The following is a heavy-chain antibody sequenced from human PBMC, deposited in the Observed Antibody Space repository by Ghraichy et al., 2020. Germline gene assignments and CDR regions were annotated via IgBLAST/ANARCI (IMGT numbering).Heavy chain of an antibody. CDR3: VRDCSGGSCYTEDFAY. J-gene: IGHJ4*02. D-gene: IGHD2-15*01. Sequence: ASVKVSCKASGYTFTGFYMHWVRQAPGQGLEGMGRINPNSGDTNYAQKFQGRVSMTRDTTTSTVYMELGRLTSDDTAVYFCVRDCSGGSCYTEDFAYWGQGTLVTVSS. CDR2: INPNSGDT. V-gene: IGHV1-2*06. CDR1: GYTFTGFY.